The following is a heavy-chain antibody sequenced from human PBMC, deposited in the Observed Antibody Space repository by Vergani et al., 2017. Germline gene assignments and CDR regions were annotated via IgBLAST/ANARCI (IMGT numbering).Heavy chain of an antibody. CDR3: AREYSSSGGFLAY. CDR1: GGHISPYY. D-gene: IGHD6-6*01. V-gene: IGHV4-4*07. J-gene: IGHJ4*02. Sequence: QVQLQESCPGLVKPSETLSLTRIISGGHISPYYWSWIRPPPRKGMEWIGRIYTSESTNYNPSLKSRVTMSVDTSKNQFSRKLSSFTAADTAVYYCAREYSSSGGFLAYWGQGTLGTVSS. CDR2: IYTSEST.